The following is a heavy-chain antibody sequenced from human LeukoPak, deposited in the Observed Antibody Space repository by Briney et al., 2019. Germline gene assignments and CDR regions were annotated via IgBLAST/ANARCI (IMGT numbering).Heavy chain of an antibody. J-gene: IGHJ4*02. CDR1: GFTFSNYW. CDR3: AKGDDFWSGLSDFDY. D-gene: IGHD3-3*01. V-gene: IGHV3-74*01. Sequence: PGGSLRLSCAASGFTFSNYWMYWVRQAPGKGPVWVSRINNDGTSTDYAASVKGRFTISRDNSKNTLYLQMNSLRAEDTAVYYCAKGDDFWSGLSDFDYWGQGTLVTVSS. CDR2: INNDGTST.